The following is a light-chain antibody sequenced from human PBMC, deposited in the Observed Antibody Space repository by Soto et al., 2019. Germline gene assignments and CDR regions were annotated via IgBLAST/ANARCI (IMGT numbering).Light chain of an antibody. J-gene: IGKJ1*01. Sequence: ETVLTQSPGTLSLSPGERATLSCRASQSVGRNYLAWYQQKPGQAPRLFIYDTSTRATGISDRFSGSGSGTDFTLTISRLEPEDFAVYYCQQYGSSPWTFGQGTKADIK. CDR2: DTS. V-gene: IGKV3-20*01. CDR3: QQYGSSPWT. CDR1: QSVGRNY.